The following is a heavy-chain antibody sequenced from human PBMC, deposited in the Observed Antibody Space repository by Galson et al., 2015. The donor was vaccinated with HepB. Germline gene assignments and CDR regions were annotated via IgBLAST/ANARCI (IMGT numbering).Heavy chain of an antibody. CDR3: ARDAGFGELVHYDY. J-gene: IGHJ4*02. CDR1: GFTFSSYD. Sequence: SLRLSCAASGFTFSSYDMHWVRQATGKGQEWVSAIGTAGDTYYPGSVKGRFTIFRENAKNSLYLQMNSLRAGDTAVYYCARDAGFGELVHYDYWGQGTLVTVSS. CDR2: IGTAGDT. D-gene: IGHD3-10*01. V-gene: IGHV3-13*01.